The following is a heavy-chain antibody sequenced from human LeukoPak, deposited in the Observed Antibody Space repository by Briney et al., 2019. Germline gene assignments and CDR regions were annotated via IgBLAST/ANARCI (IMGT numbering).Heavy chain of an antibody. Sequence: SETLSLTCTVSGGSISSSSYYWGWIRQPPGKGLEWIGSIYYSGSTYYNPSLKSRVTISVDTSKNQFSLKLSSVTAADTAVYYCARGGMATFYWGQGTLVTVSS. J-gene: IGHJ4*02. CDR3: ARGGMATFY. V-gene: IGHV4-39*07. D-gene: IGHD5-24*01. CDR2: IYYSGST. CDR1: GGSISSSSYY.